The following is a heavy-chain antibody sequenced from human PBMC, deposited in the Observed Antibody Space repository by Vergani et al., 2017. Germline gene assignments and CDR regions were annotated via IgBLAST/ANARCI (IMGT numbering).Heavy chain of an antibody. J-gene: IGHJ6*03. V-gene: IGHV1-69*01. CDR3: ARDRFDDYSNYGKPGYYYYMDV. CDR1: GGTFSSYA. Sequence: VQLVESGAEVKKPGSSVKVSCKASGGTFSSYAISWVRQAPGQGLEWMGGIIPIFGTANYAQKFQGRVTITADESTSTAYMGLSSLRSEDTAVYYCARDRFDDYSNYGKPGYYYYMDVWGKGTTVTVSS. CDR2: IIPIFGTA. D-gene: IGHD4-11*01.